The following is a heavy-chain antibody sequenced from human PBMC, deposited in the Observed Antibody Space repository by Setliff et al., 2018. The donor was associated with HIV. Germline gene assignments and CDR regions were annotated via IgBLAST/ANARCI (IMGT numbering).Heavy chain of an antibody. CDR3: ARVFWYGLPQIYYYMDD. CDR2: ISFSGTNM. J-gene: IGHJ6*03. V-gene: IGHV3-48*03. CDR1: GFTFSGYE. Sequence: PGGSLRLSCAASGFTFSGYEMNWVRQAPGKGLEWVSYISFSGTNMYYADSVKGRFTISRDNAKNSLYLQMNSLRAEDTAVYYCARVFWYGLPQIYYYMDDWGKGTTVTVSS. D-gene: IGHD2-8*02.